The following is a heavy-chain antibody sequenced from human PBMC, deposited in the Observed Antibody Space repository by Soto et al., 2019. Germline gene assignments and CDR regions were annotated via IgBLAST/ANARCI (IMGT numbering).Heavy chain of an antibody. CDR3: ARHVLGGAFDWLLYPRDSDAFDI. J-gene: IGHJ3*02. CDR2: IYYSGST. Sequence: QLQLQESGPGLVKPSETLSLTCTVSGGSISSSSYYWGWIRQPPGKGLEWIWSIYYSGSTYYNPSLKSRVTVSVDTSKNHFARNLSSVSDADTAVYYCARHVLGGAFDWLLYPRDSDAFDIWGQGTMVTVSS. V-gene: IGHV4-39*01. CDR1: GGSISSSSYY. D-gene: IGHD3-9*01.